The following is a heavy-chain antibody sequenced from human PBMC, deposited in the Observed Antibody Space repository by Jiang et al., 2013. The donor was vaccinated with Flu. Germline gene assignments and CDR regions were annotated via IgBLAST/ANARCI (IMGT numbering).Heavy chain of an antibody. Sequence: VQLVESGAEVKKPGASVKVSCKASGYTFTGYYMHWVRQAPGQGLEWMGWINPNSGGTNYAQKFQGRVTMTRDTSISTAYMELSRLRSDDTAVYYCASFLDTAMAYYYYYGMDVWGQGTTVTVSS. J-gene: IGHJ6*02. CDR1: GYTFTGYY. D-gene: IGHD5-18*01. CDR3: ASFLDTAMAYYYYYGMDV. V-gene: IGHV1-2*02. CDR2: INPNSGGT.